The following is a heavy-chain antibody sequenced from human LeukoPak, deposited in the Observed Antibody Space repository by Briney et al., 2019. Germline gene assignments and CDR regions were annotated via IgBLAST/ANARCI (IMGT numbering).Heavy chain of an antibody. CDR3: AKGATWAFYYFVT. V-gene: IGHV3-23*01. D-gene: IGHD3-16*01. CDR2: ISGSGLTT. J-gene: IGHJ4*02. CDR1: AFTFSSYA. Sequence: GGSLRHSCAASAFTFSSYAMSWVRQAPGKGLEWVSVISGSGLTTYYADSVKGRFTISRDNSKNTLYLQMNSLRAEDTAVYYCAKGATWAFYYFVTRGQGTLVTVSS.